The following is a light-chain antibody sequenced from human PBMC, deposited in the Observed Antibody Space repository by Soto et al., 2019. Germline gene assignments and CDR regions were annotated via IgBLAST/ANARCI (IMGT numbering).Light chain of an antibody. CDR1: KLGDKY. CDR3: QACDSSTTWV. V-gene: IGLV3-1*01. Sequence: SYELSQPPSVSVSPGQTASITCSGDKLGDKYACWYQQKPGQSPVLVIYQDNRRPSGIPERFSGSNSGNTATLTISGIQATDEADYYCQACDSSTTWVFGGGTKLTVL. CDR2: QDN. J-gene: IGLJ3*02.